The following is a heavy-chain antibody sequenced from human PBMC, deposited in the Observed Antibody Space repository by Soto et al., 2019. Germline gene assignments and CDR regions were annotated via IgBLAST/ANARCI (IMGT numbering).Heavy chain of an antibody. D-gene: IGHD2-15*01. CDR1: GGSISSGGYY. CDR2: IYYSGST. J-gene: IGHJ6*02. CDR3: ARPSAATFGGMDV. V-gene: IGHV4-31*03. Sequence: SETLSLTCTVSGGSISSGGYYWSWIRQHPGKGLEWIGYIYYSGSTYYNPSLKSRVTISVDTSKNQFSLKLSSVTAADTAVYYCARPSAATFGGMDVWGQGTTVTVS.